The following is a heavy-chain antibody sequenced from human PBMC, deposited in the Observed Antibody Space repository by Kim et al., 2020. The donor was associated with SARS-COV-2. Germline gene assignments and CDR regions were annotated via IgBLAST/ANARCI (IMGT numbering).Heavy chain of an antibody. J-gene: IGHJ4*02. D-gene: IGHD3-3*02. CDR3: ASSHFWSGYQSFDY. V-gene: IGHV4-31*03. Sequence: SETLSLTCTVSGGSISSGGYYWSWIRQHPGKGLEWIGYIYYSGSTYYNPSLKSRVTISVDTSKNQFSLKLSSVTAADTAVYYCASSHFWSGYQSFDYWGQGTLVTVSS. CDR2: IYYSGST. CDR1: GGSISSGGYY.